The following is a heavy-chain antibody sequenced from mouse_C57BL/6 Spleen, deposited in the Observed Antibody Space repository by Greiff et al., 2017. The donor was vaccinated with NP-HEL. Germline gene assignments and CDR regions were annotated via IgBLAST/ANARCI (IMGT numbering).Heavy chain of an antibody. V-gene: IGHV1S81*02. D-gene: IGHD1-1*01. Sequence: VQLQQSGAELVKAGASVKMSCKASGYTFTSYWMHWVKQRRGQGLEWFAETNPTNGRTYYNEKFKSKATLTVDKSSITAYMLLSGPTCEDSAVYYCARIKKIVATYFDYWAPGTTLTVSS. CDR1: GYTFTSYW. J-gene: IGHJ2*01. CDR3: ARIKKIVATYFDY. CDR2: TNPTNGRT.